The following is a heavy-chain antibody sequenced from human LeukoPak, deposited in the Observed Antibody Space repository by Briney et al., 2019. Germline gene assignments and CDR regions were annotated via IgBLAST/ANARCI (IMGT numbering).Heavy chain of an antibody. CDR3: AKDRPQAYLDY. V-gene: IGHV4-39*07. Sequence: PSETLSLTCTVSGGSMSSSSYYWGWIRQPPGKGLEWIGSIYYSGSTYYNPSLKSRVTISVDTSKNQFSLKLSSVTAADTAVNYCAKDRPQAYLDYWGQGTLGTVSS. J-gene: IGHJ4*02. CDR1: GGSMSSSSYY. CDR2: IYYSGST.